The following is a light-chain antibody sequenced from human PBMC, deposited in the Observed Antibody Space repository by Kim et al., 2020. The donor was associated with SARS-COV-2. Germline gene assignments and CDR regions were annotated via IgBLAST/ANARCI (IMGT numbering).Light chain of an antibody. V-gene: IGKV3-20*01. CDR2: GAS. J-gene: IGKJ2*01. Sequence: LFPGENATLSCRASQSVRTSSLAWYQQRPGQAPRLLIYGASNRATGLPDRFSGSGSGTDFTLTISRLEPEDSAVYYCQQYGTSPHTFGQGTKLEI. CDR3: QQYGTSPHT. CDR1: QSVRTSS.